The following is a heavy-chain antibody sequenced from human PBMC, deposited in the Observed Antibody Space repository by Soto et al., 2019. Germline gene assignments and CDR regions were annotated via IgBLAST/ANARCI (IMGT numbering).Heavy chain of an antibody. CDR3: ANDAPDIVVVPAARDAFDI. Sequence: GGSLRLSCAASGFTFSSYGMHWVRQAPGKGLEWVAVISYDGSNKYYADSVKGRFTISRDNSKNTLYLQMNSLRAEDTAVYYCANDAPDIVVVPAARDAFDIWGQGTMVTVSS. V-gene: IGHV3-30*18. D-gene: IGHD2-2*01. CDR1: GFTFSSYG. J-gene: IGHJ3*02. CDR2: ISYDGSNK.